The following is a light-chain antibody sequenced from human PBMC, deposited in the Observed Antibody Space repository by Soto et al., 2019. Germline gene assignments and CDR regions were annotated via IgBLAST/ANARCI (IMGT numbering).Light chain of an antibody. J-gene: IGLJ3*02. CDR1: SSNIGTNA. V-gene: IGLV1-44*01. CDR2: SSD. CDR3: AAWDDRLNGRL. Sequence: QSVLTQPPSASGTPGQRVTISCSGGSSNIGTNAVTWYQQLPGTAPKLLIYSSDQRPSGVPDRFSGSKSGTSASLAISGLQSEDEADYYCAAWDDRLNGRLYGGGTQLTVL.